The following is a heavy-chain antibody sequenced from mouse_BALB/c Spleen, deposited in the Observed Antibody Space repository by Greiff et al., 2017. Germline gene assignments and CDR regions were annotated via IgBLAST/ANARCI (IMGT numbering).Heavy chain of an antibody. J-gene: IGHJ4*01. CDR3: DDDGDCYAMDY. Sequence: VQLQQSGADLVRPGASVKLSCTASGFNINDYYMYWVKQKPEQGLEWIGWIDPENGDTEYAPKFQGKATMTADTSSNTAYLQLSSLTSEDTAVYYCDDDGDCYAMDYWGQGTSVTVSS. CDR1: GFNINDYY. V-gene: IGHV14-4*02. D-gene: IGHD2-13*01. CDR2: IDPENGDT.